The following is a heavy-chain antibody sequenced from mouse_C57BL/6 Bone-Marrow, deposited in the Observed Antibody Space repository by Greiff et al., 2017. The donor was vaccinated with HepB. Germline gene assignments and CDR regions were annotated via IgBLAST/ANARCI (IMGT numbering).Heavy chain of an antibody. V-gene: IGHV5-17*01. CDR1: GFTFSDYG. D-gene: IGHD1-1*01. Sequence: EVQRVESGGGLVKPGGSLKLSCAASGFTFSDYGMHWVRQAPEKGLEWVAYISSGSSTSYYADTVKGRFTISRDNAKNTLFLQMTSLRSEDTAMYYCARHGITTVVAPYYAMDYWGQGTSVTVSS. J-gene: IGHJ4*01. CDR3: ARHGITTVVAPYYAMDY. CDR2: ISSGSSTS.